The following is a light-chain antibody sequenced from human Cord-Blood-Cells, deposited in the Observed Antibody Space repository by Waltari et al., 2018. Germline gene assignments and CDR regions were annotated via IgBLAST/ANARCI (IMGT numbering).Light chain of an antibody. J-gene: IGKJ4*01. CDR1: QSVSSY. CDR2: DAS. CDR3: QQRSNWPL. Sequence: EIVLTQSPPTLSLSPGERATLSCRASQSVSSYLAWYQQKPGQAPRLLIYDASNRATGIPARFSGSGSGTDFTLTISSLEPEDFAVYYCQQRSNWPLFGGGTKVEIK. V-gene: IGKV3-11*01.